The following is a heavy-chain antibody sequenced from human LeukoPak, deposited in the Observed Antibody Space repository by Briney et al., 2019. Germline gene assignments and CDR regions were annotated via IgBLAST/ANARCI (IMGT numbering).Heavy chain of an antibody. CDR3: ARWLHLKNDYYYYYMDV. V-gene: IGHV1-8*01. J-gene: IGHJ6*03. CDR1: GYTFTSYD. D-gene: IGHD5-24*01. Sequence: ASVKVSCKASGYTFTSYDINWVRQATGQGLEWMGWMNPNSGNTGYAQKFQGRVTMTRNTSISTAYMELSSLRSEDTAVYYCARWLHLKNDYYYYYMDVWGKGTTVTVSS. CDR2: MNPNSGNT.